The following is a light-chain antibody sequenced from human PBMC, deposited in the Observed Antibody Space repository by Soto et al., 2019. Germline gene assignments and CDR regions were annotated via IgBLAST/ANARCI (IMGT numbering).Light chain of an antibody. Sequence: AIPMTLSPSSFSASTGDTITITCRASQGISTNLAWYQQKPGKAPKVLIFDASTLQSGVPSRFSGSGSGTDFTLTISCLQSEDFASYYCQQYFSYPLTFGGGTNVEI. CDR3: QQYFSYPLT. CDR2: DAS. CDR1: QGISTN. V-gene: IGKV1-8*01. J-gene: IGKJ4*01.